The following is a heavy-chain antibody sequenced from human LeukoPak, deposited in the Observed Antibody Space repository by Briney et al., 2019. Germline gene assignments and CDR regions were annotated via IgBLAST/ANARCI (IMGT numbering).Heavy chain of an antibody. CDR3: ARSLTPLPTWFGELSY. D-gene: IGHD3-10*01. V-gene: IGHV3-21*01. J-gene: IGHJ4*02. CDR2: ISSSSSYI. Sequence: GGSLRLSCGASGFTFSNYSMNWVRQAPGKGLEWVSSISSSSSYIYYADSVKGRFTISRDNAKNSLYLQMNSLRAEDTAVYYCARSLTPLPTWFGELSYWGQGTLVTVSS. CDR1: GFTFSNYS.